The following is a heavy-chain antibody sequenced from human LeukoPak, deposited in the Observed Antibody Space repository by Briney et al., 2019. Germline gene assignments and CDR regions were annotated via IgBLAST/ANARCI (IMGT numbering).Heavy chain of an antibody. Sequence: LAGRSLRLSCAASGFTFSSYGMDWVRQAPGKGLEWGAVIWYDGSNKYYADSVKGRFTIYRDNSKNTLYLQMNSLRAEDTAVYYCARYLGLYDFWSGYHEYYDYGMDVWGKGTTVTVSS. CDR3: ARYLGLYDFWSGYHEYYDYGMDV. D-gene: IGHD3-3*01. V-gene: IGHV3-33*01. CDR2: IWYDGSNK. J-gene: IGHJ6*04. CDR1: GFTFSSYG.